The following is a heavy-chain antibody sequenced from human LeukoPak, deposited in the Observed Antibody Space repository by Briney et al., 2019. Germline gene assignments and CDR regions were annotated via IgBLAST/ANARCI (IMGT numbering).Heavy chain of an antibody. CDR1: GGSFSGYY. J-gene: IGHJ4*02. D-gene: IGHD1-1*01. V-gene: IGHV4-34*01. CDR3: ARRAYSTAYWKHFDS. CDR2: IYYHENT. Sequence: KTSETLSLTCAVYGGSFSGYYWSWIRQPPGKGLEWIGSIYYHENTYYNSSLKSRVTISVDTSKNQFSLKLNSVTAADTAVYFCARRAYSTAYWKHFDSWGQGTLVTVSS.